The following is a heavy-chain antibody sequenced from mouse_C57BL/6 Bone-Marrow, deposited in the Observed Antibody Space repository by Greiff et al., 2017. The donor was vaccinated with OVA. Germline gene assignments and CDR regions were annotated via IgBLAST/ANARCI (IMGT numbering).Heavy chain of an antibody. CDR2: ISDGGSYT. D-gene: IGHD1-1*01. Sequence: EVHLVESGGGLVKPGGSLKLSCAASGFTFSSYAMSWVRQTPEKRLEWVATISDGGSYTYYPDNVKGRFTISRDNAKNNLYLQMSHLKSEDTAMYYCARDHVYYYGSSYPYYAMDYWGQGTSVTVSS. CDR3: ARDHVYYYGSSYPYYAMDY. V-gene: IGHV5-4*01. J-gene: IGHJ4*01. CDR1: GFTFSSYA.